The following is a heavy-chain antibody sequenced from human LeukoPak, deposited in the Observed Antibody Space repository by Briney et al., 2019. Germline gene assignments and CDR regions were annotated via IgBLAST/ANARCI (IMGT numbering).Heavy chain of an antibody. V-gene: IGHV1-69*06. D-gene: IGHD3-9*01. J-gene: IGHJ4*02. CDR2: IIPIFGTA. Sequence: SVKVSCKASGGTFSSYAISWVRQAPGQGLEWMGGIIPIFGTANYAQKFQGRVTITADKSTSTAYMKLSSLRSEDTAVYYCASGLTGYYNTFDYWGQGTLVTVSS. CDR1: GGTFSSYA. CDR3: ASGLTGYYNTFDY.